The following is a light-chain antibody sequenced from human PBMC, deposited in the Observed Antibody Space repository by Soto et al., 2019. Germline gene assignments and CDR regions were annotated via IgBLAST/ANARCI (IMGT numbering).Light chain of an antibody. CDR2: KAS. CDR1: QSIGSW. CDR3: QQYSSFPWT. V-gene: IGKV1-5*03. J-gene: IGKJ1*01. Sequence: DIEMTQYPSAQSASVGDRVTITCGASQSIGSWLAWYQQTEGKAPKVLIYKASNLERGVPSRFSGSGSGTEFTLTISSLQAADFATYYCQQYSSFPWTFGQGTKVDIK.